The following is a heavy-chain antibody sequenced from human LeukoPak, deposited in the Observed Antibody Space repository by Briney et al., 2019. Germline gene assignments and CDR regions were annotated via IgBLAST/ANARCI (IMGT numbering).Heavy chain of an antibody. D-gene: IGHD4-17*01. V-gene: IGHV4-59*08. CDR1: GGSISSYY. J-gene: IGHJ4*02. CDR2: TYYSGST. CDR3: ARFIRDYGDRPFDY. Sequence: PSETLSLTCTVSGGSISSYYWGWIRQPPGKGLEWIGYTYYSGSTNYSPSLKSRVTISVDTSKNQFSLKLSSVTAADTAVYYCARFIRDYGDRPFDYWGQGTLVTVSS.